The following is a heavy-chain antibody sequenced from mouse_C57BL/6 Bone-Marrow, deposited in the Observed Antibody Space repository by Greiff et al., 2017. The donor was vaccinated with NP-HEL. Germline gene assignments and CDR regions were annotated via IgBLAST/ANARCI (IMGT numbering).Heavy chain of an antibody. V-gene: IGHV14-4*01. Sequence: EVQLQQSGAELVRPGASVKLSCTASGFNIKDDYMHWVKQRPEQGLEWIGWIDPENGDTEYASKFQGKATITADTSSNTAYLQLSSLTSEDTAVYYCTFYSPYYFDYWGQGTTLTVSS. CDR1: GFNIKDDY. D-gene: IGHD2-12*01. J-gene: IGHJ2*01. CDR3: TFYSPYYFDY. CDR2: IDPENGDT.